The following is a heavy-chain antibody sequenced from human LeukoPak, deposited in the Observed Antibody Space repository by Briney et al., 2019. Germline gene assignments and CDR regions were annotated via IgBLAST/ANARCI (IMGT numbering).Heavy chain of an antibody. CDR2: INPNSGGT. V-gene: IGHV1-2*02. CDR3: ARGGPRIAARHWAFDI. J-gene: IGHJ3*02. CDR1: GYTFTGYY. D-gene: IGHD6-6*01. Sequence: ASVKVSCKASGYTFTGYYMHWVRQAPGQGLEWMGWINPNSGGTNYAQKFQGRVTMTRDTSISTAYMELSRLRSDDTAVYYCARGGPRIAARHWAFDIWGQGTMVTVSS.